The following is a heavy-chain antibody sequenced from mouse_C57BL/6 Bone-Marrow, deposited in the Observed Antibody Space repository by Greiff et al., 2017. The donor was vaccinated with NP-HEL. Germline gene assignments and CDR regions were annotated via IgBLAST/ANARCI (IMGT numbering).Heavy chain of an antibody. D-gene: IGHD2-1*01. Sequence: EVQRVESGGGLVKPGGSLKLSCAASGFTFSDYGMHWVRQAPEKGLEWVAYISSGSSTIYYADTVKGRFTISRDNAKNTLFLQMTSLRSEDTAMYYCARSYGNLSWFAYWGQGTLVTVSA. CDR1: GFTFSDYG. CDR2: ISSGSSTI. J-gene: IGHJ3*01. CDR3: ARSYGNLSWFAY. V-gene: IGHV5-17*01.